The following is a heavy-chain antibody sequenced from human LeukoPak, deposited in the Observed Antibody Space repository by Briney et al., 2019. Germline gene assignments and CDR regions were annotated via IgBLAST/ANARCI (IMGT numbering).Heavy chain of an antibody. D-gene: IGHD3-22*01. CDR1: GYTFTSYD. Sequence: ASVKVSCKASGYTFTSYDINWVRQATGQGLEWMGWMNPNSGNTGYAQKFQGRVTMTRNTSISTAYMELSSLRSEDTAVYYCARGPQITMIVVDWGQGTLVTVSS. J-gene: IGHJ4*02. CDR3: ARGPQITMIVVD. CDR2: MNPNSGNT. V-gene: IGHV1-8*01.